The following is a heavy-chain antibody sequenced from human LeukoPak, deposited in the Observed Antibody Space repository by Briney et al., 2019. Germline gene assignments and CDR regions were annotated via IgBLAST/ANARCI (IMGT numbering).Heavy chain of an antibody. Sequence: GGSLRLSCAASGFTFSGSAMHWVRQAPGKGLEWVGRIRSKTNNYATAYAASVKDRFTISRDDSTNTAYLQMNSLKTEDTAVYYCVRHAASGGSGVDHWGQGTLVTVSS. J-gene: IGHJ4*02. V-gene: IGHV3-73*01. D-gene: IGHD3-10*01. CDR2: IRSKTNNYAT. CDR1: GFTFSGSA. CDR3: VRHAASGGSGVDH.